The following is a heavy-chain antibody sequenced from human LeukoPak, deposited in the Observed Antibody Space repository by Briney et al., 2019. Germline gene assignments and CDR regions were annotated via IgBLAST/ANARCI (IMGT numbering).Heavy chain of an antibody. D-gene: IGHD1-26*01. CDR3: ARKASRESPPQFYYFDS. CDR1: GFTFNDYS. J-gene: IGHJ4*02. V-gene: IGHV3-21*01. CDR2: ISSRSTYI. Sequence: GGSLRLSCAASGFTFNDYSVNWVRQAPGRGLEWVSSISSRSTYIYYADSVKGRFTISRDNAKNSLYLQMNSLRAEDTAVYYCARKASRESPPQFYYFDSWGQGTLVTVSS.